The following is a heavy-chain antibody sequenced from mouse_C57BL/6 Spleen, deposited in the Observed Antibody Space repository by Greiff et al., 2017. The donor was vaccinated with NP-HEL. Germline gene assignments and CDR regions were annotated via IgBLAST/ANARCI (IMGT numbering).Heavy chain of an antibody. D-gene: IGHD4-1*01. CDR2: IYPGDGDT. CDR1: GYAFSSSW. CDR3: APELTGNGGY. V-gene: IGHV1-82*01. Sequence: QVQLKESGPELVKPGASVKISCKASGYAFSSSWMNWVKPRPGKGLEWIGRIYPGDGDTNYNGKFKGKATLTADKSSSTAYMQLSSLTSEDSAVYFCAPELTGNGGYWGQGTTLTVSS. J-gene: IGHJ2*01.